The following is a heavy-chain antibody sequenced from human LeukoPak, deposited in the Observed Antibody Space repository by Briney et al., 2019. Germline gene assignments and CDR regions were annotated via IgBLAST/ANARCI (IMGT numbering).Heavy chain of an antibody. CDR1: GFIFSNYA. D-gene: IGHD3-9*01. CDR2: ISGRSGST. CDR3: AKWGDYDVLTGYYVSDF. J-gene: IGHJ4*02. Sequence: QPGASLRLSCAASGFIFSNYAMYWVRQAPGKGLEWGSAISGRSGSTYYADSVKGRFTISRDSSKNTLYLQMNSLRADDTAVYYCAKWGDYDVLTGYYVSDFWGQGTLVTVSS. V-gene: IGHV3-23*01.